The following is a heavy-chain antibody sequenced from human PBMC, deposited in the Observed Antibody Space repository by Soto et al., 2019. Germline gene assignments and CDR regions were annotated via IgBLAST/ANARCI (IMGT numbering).Heavy chain of an antibody. CDR2: ISAYNGNT. CDR3: ARVLACTSCYKGAFDI. Sequence: QVQLVQSGAEVKKPGASVKVSCKASGYTFTSYGISWVRQAPGQGLGWMGWISAYNGNTNYAQKLQGRVTMTTDTSTSTAYMELRSLRSDDTAVYYCARVLACTSCYKGAFDIWGQGTMVTVSS. J-gene: IGHJ3*02. V-gene: IGHV1-18*01. D-gene: IGHD2-2*02. CDR1: GYTFTSYG.